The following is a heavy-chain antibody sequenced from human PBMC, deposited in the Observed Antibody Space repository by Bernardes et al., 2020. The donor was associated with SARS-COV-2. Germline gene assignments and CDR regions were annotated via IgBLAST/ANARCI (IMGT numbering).Heavy chain of an antibody. CDR2: INSDESST. J-gene: IGHJ6*02. CDR1: GFTFSGYW. Sequence: GGSLRLSCAASGFTFSGYWMHWVRQAPGKGLVWVSRINSDESSTTYVDSVKGRFTISRDNAKNTLFLQMNSLRAEDTAVYYCARSSMDVWGQGTTVTVSS. D-gene: IGHD6-6*01. CDR3: ARSSMDV. V-gene: IGHV3-74*01.